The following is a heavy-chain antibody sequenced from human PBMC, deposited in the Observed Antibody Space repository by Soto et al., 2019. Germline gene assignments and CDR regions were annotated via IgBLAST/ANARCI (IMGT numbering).Heavy chain of an antibody. CDR2: TRGKAYDGTT. J-gene: IGHJ4*02. CDR3: SRGGYGRMTAPYYFDY. Sequence: SLRLSCTTSGFTFGGYAMSWFRQAPGKGLEWVGFTRGKAYDGTTEYAASVRGRFTISRDDSKSIAYLQLNSLKTEDTAVYYCSRGGYGRMTAPYYFDYWGQGTPVTVSS. V-gene: IGHV3-49*03. CDR1: GFTFGGYA. D-gene: IGHD5-12*01.